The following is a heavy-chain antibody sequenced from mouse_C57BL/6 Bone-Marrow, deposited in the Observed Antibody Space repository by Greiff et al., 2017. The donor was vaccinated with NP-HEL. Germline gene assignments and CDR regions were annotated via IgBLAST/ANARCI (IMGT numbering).Heavy chain of an antibody. V-gene: IGHV1-50*01. CDR2: IDPSDSYT. CDR1: GYTFTSYW. J-gene: IGHJ3*01. D-gene: IGHD2-2*01. CDR3: ARERIIYYGYGGFAY. Sequence: QVHVKQSGAELVKPGASVKLSCKASGYTFTSYWMQWVKQRPGQGLEWIGEIDPSDSYTNYNQKFKGQVTLTVDTSSSTAYMQLSSLTSEDSAVYYCARERIIYYGYGGFAYWGQGTLVTVSA.